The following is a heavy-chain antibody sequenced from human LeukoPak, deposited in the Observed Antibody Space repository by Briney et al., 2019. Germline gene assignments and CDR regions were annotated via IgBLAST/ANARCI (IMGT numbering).Heavy chain of an antibody. D-gene: IGHD3-10*01. Sequence: ASVKVSCKASGYTFTSYGISWVRQAPGQGLEWMGWISAYNGNTNYAQKLQGRVTMTTDTSTSTAYMELRSLRSDDTAVYYCASIWFGELLYVGWFDPWGQGTLVTVSS. CDR2: ISAYNGNT. J-gene: IGHJ5*02. V-gene: IGHV1-18*01. CDR1: GYTFTSYG. CDR3: ASIWFGELLYVGWFDP.